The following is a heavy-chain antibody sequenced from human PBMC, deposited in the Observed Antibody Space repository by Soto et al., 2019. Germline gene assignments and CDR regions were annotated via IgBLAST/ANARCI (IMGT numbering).Heavy chain of an antibody. V-gene: IGHV1-69*13. CDR2: IIPIFGTA. Sequence: SVKVSCKASGGTXSSYAISWVRQAPGQGLEWMGGIIPIFGTANYAQKFQGRVTITADESTSTAYMELSSLRSEDTAVYYCARDPIAARRSSYYYGMDVWGQGTTVTVSS. CDR3: ARDPIAARRSSYYYGMDV. J-gene: IGHJ6*02. CDR1: GGTXSSYA. D-gene: IGHD6-6*01.